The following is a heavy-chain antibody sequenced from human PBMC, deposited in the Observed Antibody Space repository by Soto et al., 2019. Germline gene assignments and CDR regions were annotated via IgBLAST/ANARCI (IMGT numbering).Heavy chain of an antibody. V-gene: IGHV4-59*01. CDR2: IYYSGST. CDR1: GGSISSYY. CDR3: ASNSGSYYYYGMDV. Sequence: SETLSLTCTVSGGSISSYYWSWIRQPPGKGLEWIGYIYYSGSTNYNPSLKSRVTISVDTSKNQFSLKLSSVTAADTAVYYCASNSGSYYYYGMDVWGQGTTVTVSS. D-gene: IGHD1-26*01. J-gene: IGHJ6*02.